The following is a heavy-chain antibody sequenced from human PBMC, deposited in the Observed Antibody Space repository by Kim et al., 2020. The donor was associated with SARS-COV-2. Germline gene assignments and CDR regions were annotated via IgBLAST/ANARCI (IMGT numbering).Heavy chain of an antibody. CDR2: IVVGSGNT. Sequence: SVKVSCKASGFTFTSSAMQWVRQARGQRLEWIGWIVVGSGNTNYAQKFQERVTITRDMSTSTAYMELSSLRSEDTAVYYCAALYYYDSSGYHEIDYWGQGTLVTVSS. CDR1: GFTFTSSA. V-gene: IGHV1-58*02. J-gene: IGHJ4*02. CDR3: AALYYYDSSGYHEIDY. D-gene: IGHD3-22*01.